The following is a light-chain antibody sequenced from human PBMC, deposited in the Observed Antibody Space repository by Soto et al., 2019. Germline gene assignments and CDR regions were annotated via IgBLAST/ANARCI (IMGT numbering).Light chain of an antibody. J-gene: IGKJ2*01. V-gene: IGKV3-20*01. CDR1: QSVSSSY. Sequence: EIVLTQSPGTLSLSPGERATLSCRASQSVSSSYLALYQQKPGQAPRLLIYGASSSATGIPDRFSCSGSGTDFTLTISRLEPEDFAVYYCQQYCSSLYTFGQGTKLEIK. CDR2: GAS. CDR3: QQYCSSLYT.